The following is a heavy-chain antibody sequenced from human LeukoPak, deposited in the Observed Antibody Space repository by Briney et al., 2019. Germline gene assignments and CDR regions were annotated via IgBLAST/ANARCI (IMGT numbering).Heavy chain of an antibody. D-gene: IGHD1-26*01. CDR3: ARVMSGSYNY. V-gene: IGHV4-30-2*01. CDR1: GGSISSGGYS. CDR2: IYHSGST. Sequence: KPSQTLSLTCAVSGGSISSGGYSWSWIRQPPGKGLEWIGYIYHSGSTYYNPSLKSRVTISVDTSKNQFSLKLSSVTAADTAVYYCARVMSGSYNYWGQGTLVTVSS. J-gene: IGHJ4*02.